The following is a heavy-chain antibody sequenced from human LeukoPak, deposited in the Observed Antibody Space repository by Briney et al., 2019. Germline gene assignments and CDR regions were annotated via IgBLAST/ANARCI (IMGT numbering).Heavy chain of an antibody. Sequence: SETLSLTCTVSGGSISSHYWSWIRQPPGKGLEWIGYIYYSGSTNYNPSLKSRATISVDTSKNQFSLKLSSVTAADTAVYYCARDASDSSGYYGRWFDPWSQGTLVTVSS. J-gene: IGHJ5*02. V-gene: IGHV4-59*11. D-gene: IGHD3-22*01. CDR3: ARDASDSSGYYGRWFDP. CDR1: GGSISSHY. CDR2: IYYSGST.